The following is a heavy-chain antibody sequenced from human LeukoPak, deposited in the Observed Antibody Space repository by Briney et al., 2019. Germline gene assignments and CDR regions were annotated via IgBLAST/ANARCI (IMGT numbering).Heavy chain of an antibody. D-gene: IGHD2-2*01. CDR3: ARHYCSSTSCYGGVDY. CDR2: ISSSGSTI. Sequence: KTGGSLRLSCAASGFTFSSYSMNWVRQAPGKGLEWVSYISSSGSTIYYADSVKGRFTISRDNAKNSLYLQMDSLRAEDTAVYYCARHYCSSTSCYGGVDYWGQGTLVTVSS. CDR1: GFTFSSYS. V-gene: IGHV3-48*04. J-gene: IGHJ4*02.